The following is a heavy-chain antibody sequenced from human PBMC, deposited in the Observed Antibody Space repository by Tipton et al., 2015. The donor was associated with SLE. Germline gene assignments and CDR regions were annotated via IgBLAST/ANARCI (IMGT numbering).Heavy chain of an antibody. CDR3: ARRRVDFDY. V-gene: IGHV4-61*09. J-gene: IGHJ4*02. CDR2: IYHSGST. CDR1: GGSISSGRYY. Sequence: TLSLTCTVSGGSISSGRYYWSWIRQPAGKGLEWIGNIYHSGSTNYNPSLKSQVTISVDTSKNQFSLRLGSVTAADTAVYYCARRRVDFDYWGQGTLVTVSS.